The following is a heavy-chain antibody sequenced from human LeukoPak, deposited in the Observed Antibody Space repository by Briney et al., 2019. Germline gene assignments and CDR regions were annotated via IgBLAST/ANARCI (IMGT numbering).Heavy chain of an antibody. CDR1: GFTFSSYS. CDR2: ISSSSSYI. CDR3: AREYRGSRRSDAFDI. J-gene: IGHJ3*02. D-gene: IGHD3-10*01. Sequence: GGSLRLSCAASGFTFSSYSMNWVRQAPGKGLEWVSSISSSSSYIYYADSVKGRFTISRDNAKNSLYLQMNSLRAEDTAVYYCAREYRGSRRSDAFDIWGQGTMVTVSS. V-gene: IGHV3-21*04.